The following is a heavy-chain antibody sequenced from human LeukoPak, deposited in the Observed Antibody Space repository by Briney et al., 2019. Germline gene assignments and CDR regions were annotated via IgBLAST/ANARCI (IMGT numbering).Heavy chain of an antibody. CDR3: AKDEGRDGYIGRIDY. Sequence: GGSLRLSCAASGFTFSSYGMHWVRQAPGKGLEWVAVISYDGSNKYFADSVKGRFTISRDNSENTLYLQMNSLRAEDTAVYYCAKDEGRDGYIGRIDYWGQGTLVTVSS. CDR2: ISYDGSNK. J-gene: IGHJ4*02. V-gene: IGHV3-30*18. CDR1: GFTFSSYG. D-gene: IGHD5-24*01.